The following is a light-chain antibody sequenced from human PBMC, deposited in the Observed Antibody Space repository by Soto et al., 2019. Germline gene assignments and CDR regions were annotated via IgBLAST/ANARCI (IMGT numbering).Light chain of an antibody. Sequence: EIDLTEKPYILSYNPVVTGPVSFRASQYINTRLAWYQHRPGQAPRLLIYQTSSRAAGIPARFSASGTGTDFTLTISDVQPEDFAVYYCHQRQRSTRKFGQGTKVEIK. CDR1: QYINTR. CDR2: QTS. CDR3: HQRQRSTRK. J-gene: IGKJ1*01. V-gene: IGKV3D-11*01.